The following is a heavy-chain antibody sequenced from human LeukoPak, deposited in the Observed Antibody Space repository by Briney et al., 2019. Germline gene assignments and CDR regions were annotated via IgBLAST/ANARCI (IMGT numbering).Heavy chain of an antibody. CDR1: GGSISSHY. Sequence: PSETLSLTCTVSGGSISSHYWNWIRQPPGKGLEWIGYIYYSGSTNYNLSLKSRVTISVDTSKNQFSLKLSSVTAADTAVYYCARETTVVTPGRSDVFDIWGQGTMVTVSS. J-gene: IGHJ3*02. V-gene: IGHV4-59*11. CDR3: ARETTVVTPGRSDVFDI. D-gene: IGHD4-23*01. CDR2: IYYSGST.